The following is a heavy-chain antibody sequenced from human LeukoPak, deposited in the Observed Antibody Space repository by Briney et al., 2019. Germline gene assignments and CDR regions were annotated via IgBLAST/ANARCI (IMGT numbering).Heavy chain of an antibody. CDR2: IIPILGIA. D-gene: IGHD4-23*01. CDR3: ARWVATVGFDY. CDR1: GGTFTSYA. V-gene: IGHV1-69*04. J-gene: IGHJ4*02. Sequence: GASVKVSCKASGGTFTSYAISWVRQAPGQGLEWMGRIIPILGIANYAQKFQGRVTITADKSTSTAYMELSSLRSEDTAVYYCARWVATVGFDYWGQGTLVTVSS.